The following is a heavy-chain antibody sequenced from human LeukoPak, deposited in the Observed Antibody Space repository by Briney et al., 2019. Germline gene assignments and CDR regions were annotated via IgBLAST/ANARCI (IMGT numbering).Heavy chain of an antibody. V-gene: IGHV3-21*01. CDR3: ARVVPYSGSPFDY. Sequence: GGSLRLSCAASGFTFSSYSMNWVRQAPGKGLEWVSSISSSSYIYYADSVKGRFTISRDNAKNSLYLQMNSLRAEDTAVYYCARVVPYSGSPFDYWGQGTLVTVSS. J-gene: IGHJ4*02. D-gene: IGHD1-26*01. CDR1: GFTFSSYS. CDR2: ISSSSYI.